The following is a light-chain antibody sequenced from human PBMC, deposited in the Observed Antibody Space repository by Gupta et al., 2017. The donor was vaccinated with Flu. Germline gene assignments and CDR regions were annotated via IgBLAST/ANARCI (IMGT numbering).Light chain of an antibody. CDR2: GAS. CDR3: HQYLNSPG. Sequence: EIVLTQSPGTLSLSPGERATLSCRASQTVSRPYLSWYQQKPGQAPRLLIYGASNRATDIPDRFAGSGSGTDFTLTISRLEPEDFAIYYWHQYLNSPGFGQGTKVEIK. CDR1: QTVSRPY. J-gene: IGKJ1*01. V-gene: IGKV3-20*01.